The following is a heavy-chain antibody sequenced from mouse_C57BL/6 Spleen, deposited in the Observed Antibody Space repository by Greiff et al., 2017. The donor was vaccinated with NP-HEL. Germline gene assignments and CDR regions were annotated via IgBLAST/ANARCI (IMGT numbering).Heavy chain of an antibody. CDR1: GYTFTDYN. Sequence: EVQLQQSGPELVKPGASVKMSCKASGYTFTDYNMHWVKPSHGQSLERTGYINPNNGGTSYNQKVKGKATLTVNKSSSTADMELRSLTSEDSAVYYCARDLTWDYLDYWSQGTTLTVSS. CDR2: INPNNGGT. J-gene: IGHJ2*01. V-gene: IGHV1-22*01. CDR3: ARDLTWDYLDY. D-gene: IGHD4-1*01.